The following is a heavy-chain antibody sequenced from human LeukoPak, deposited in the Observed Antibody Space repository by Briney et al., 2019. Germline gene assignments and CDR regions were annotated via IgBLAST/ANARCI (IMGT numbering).Heavy chain of an antibody. CDR2: IYYSGST. J-gene: IGHJ4*02. CDR1: GGSISSYY. CDR3: ARTECQSHFDY. Sequence: SETLSLTCSVSGGSISSYYWSWIRQPPGKGLEWIGYIYYSGSTNYNPSLKSRVTISVDTSKNQFSLKLSSVTAADTAVYYCARTECQSHFDYWGQGTLVTVSS. V-gene: IGHV4-59*01. D-gene: IGHD3-3*01.